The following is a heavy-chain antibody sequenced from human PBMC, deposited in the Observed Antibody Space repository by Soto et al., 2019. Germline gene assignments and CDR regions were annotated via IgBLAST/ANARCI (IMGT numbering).Heavy chain of an antibody. CDR3: ASVSMVVGRGLDY. CDR1: GYTFTGYY. V-gene: IGHV1-2*04. CDR2: INPNSGGT. Sequence: ASVKVSCKASGYTFTGYYMHWVRQAPGQGLEWMGWINPNSGGTNYAQKFQGWVTMTRDTSISTAYMELSRLRSDDTAVYYCASVSMVVGRGLDYWGQGTLVTVSS. D-gene: IGHD1-26*01. J-gene: IGHJ4*02.